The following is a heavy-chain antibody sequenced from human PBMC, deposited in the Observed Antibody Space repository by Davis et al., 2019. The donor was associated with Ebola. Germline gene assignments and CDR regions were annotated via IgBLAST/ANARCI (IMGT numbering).Heavy chain of an antibody. CDR1: GYTFTSYG. CDR3: ARDENSNYGFYYYGMDV. CDR2: ISAYNGNT. J-gene: IGHJ6*02. Sequence: ASVKVSCKASGYTFTSYGISWVRQAPGQGLKWMGWISAYNGNTNYAQKLQGRVTMTTDTSTSTAYMELRSLRSEDTAVYYCARDENSNYGFYYYGMDVWGQGTTVTVSS. V-gene: IGHV1-18*01. D-gene: IGHD4-11*01.